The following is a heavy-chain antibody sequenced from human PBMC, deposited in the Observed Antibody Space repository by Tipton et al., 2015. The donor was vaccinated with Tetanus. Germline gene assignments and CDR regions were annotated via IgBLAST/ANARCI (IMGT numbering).Heavy chain of an antibody. V-gene: IGHV3-23*01. Sequence: SLRLSCAASGFTFSSYAMSWVRQAPGKGLEWVSANSGSGGSTYYADSVKGRFTISRDNSKNTLYLQMNSLRAEDTAVYYCAKVVSYDYVWGSPQFDPWGQGTLVTVSS. J-gene: IGHJ5*02. CDR1: GFTFSSYA. CDR3: AKVVSYDYVWGSPQFDP. CDR2: NSGSGGST. D-gene: IGHD3-16*01.